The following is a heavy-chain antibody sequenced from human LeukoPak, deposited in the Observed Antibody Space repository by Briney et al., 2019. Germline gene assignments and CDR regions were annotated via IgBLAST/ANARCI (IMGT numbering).Heavy chain of an antibody. CDR3: ASTYYYDSRGYYYGNYYYYYGMDV. J-gene: IGHJ6*02. CDR1: GGSISSYY. V-gene: IGHV4-59*08. D-gene: IGHD3-22*01. Sequence: SETLSFTCTVSGGSISSYYWSWIRQPPGKGLEWIGHIYYSGSTNYNPSLKSRVTISVDTSKNQFSLKLSSVTAADTAVYYCASTYYYDSRGYYYGNYYYYYGMDVWGQGTTVTVSS. CDR2: IYYSGST.